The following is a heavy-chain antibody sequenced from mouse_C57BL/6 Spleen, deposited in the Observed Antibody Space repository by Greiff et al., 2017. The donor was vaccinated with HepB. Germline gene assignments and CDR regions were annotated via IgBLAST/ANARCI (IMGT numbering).Heavy chain of an antibody. CDR3: ASDYYYGKDAMDY. J-gene: IGHJ4*01. D-gene: IGHD1-1*01. CDR1: GFSLTSYG. Sequence: QVQLQQSGPGLVQPSQSLSITCTVSGFSLTSYGVHWVRQSPGKGLEWLGVIWSGGSTDYNAAFISRLSISKDNSKSQVFFKMNSLQADDTAIYYCASDYYYGKDAMDYWGQGTSVTVSS. CDR2: IWSGGST. V-gene: IGHV2-2*01.